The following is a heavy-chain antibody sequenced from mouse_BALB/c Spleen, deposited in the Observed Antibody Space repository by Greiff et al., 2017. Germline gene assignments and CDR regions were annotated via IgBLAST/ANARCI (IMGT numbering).Heavy chain of an antibody. D-gene: IGHD2-3*01. CDR1: GFSLTSYG. J-gene: IGHJ3*01. CDR3: ARNNGYYGVAY. CDR2: IWSGGST. V-gene: IGHV2-4-1*01. Sequence: VKLMESGPGLVQPSQSLSITCTVSGFSLTSYGVHWVRQSPGKGLEWLGVIWSGGSTDYNAAFISRLSISKDNSKSQVFFKMNSLQADDTAIYYCARNNGYYGVAYWGQGTLVTVSA.